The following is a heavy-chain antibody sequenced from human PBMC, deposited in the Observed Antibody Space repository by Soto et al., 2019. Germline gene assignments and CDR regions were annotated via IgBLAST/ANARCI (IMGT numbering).Heavy chain of an antibody. CDR3: ARESEDLTSNFDY. CDR1: GFTFTRYS. CDR2: ISSTTNYI. Sequence: GGSLRLSCAASGFTFTRYSMNRVRQAPGKGLEWVSSISSTTNYIYYADSMKGRFTVSRDNAKNSVYLEMNSLSAEDTAVYYCARESEDLTSNFDYWGQGTLVTVSS. V-gene: IGHV3-21*01. J-gene: IGHJ4*02.